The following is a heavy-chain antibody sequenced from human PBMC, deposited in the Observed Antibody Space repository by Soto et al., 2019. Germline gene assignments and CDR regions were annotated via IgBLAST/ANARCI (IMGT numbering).Heavy chain of an antibody. CDR3: ANSYGDYVSY. D-gene: IGHD4-17*01. CDR2: IYYSGST. Sequence: SETLSLTCTVSGGSISSGGYYWNWIRQHPGKGLEWIGSIYYSGSTYYNPSLKSRVTISVDTSKNQFSLKLSSVTAADTAVYYCANSYGDYVSYWGQGTLVTVSS. CDR1: GGSISSGGYY. J-gene: IGHJ4*02. V-gene: IGHV4-39*01.